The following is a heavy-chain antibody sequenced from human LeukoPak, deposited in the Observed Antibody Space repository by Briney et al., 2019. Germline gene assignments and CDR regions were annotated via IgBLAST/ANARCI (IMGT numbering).Heavy chain of an antibody. CDR3: ARQCGGDCGWYFDL. D-gene: IGHD2-21*02. CDR2: INSDGSST. J-gene: IGHJ2*01. Sequence: PGGSLRLSCAASGFTFSSYWMHWVRQAPRKGLVWVSRINSDGSSTSYADSVKGRFTISRDNAKNTLYLQMNSLRAEDTAVYYCARQCGGDCGWYFDLWGRGTLVTVSS. CDR1: GFTFSSYW. V-gene: IGHV3-74*01.